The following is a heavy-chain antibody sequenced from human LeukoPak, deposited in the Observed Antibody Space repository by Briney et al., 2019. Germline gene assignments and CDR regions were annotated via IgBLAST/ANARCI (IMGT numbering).Heavy chain of an antibody. CDR2: MNPSSGGT. V-gene: IGHV1-2*02. Sequence: ASVKVSCKASEDTFTDYYIHWVRQAPGQGLEWMGWMNPSSGGTKYARKFQDRVTMTRDTSISTAYMEVSRLRFDDMAVYYCTRGPNNSASDWLDPWGQGTLVTVS. D-gene: IGHD1-20*01. CDR3: TRGPNNSASDWLDP. J-gene: IGHJ5*02. CDR1: EDTFTDYY.